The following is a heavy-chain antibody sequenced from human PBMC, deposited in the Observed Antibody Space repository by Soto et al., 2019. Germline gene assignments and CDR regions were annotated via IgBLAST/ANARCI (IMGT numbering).Heavy chain of an antibody. CDR2: IWYDGSKK. CDR3: ARGSEGNAFDI. CDR1: GFTFSSYG. D-gene: IGHD3-10*01. J-gene: IGHJ3*02. Sequence: QVQLVESGGGVVQPGRSLRLSCAASGFTFSSYGMHWVRQARGKGLEWVALIWYDGSKKYYADSVKGRFTISRDDSKNTLYLQMNSLRDEGTAVYYCARGSEGNAFDIWGQGTTVTVSS. V-gene: IGHV3-33*01.